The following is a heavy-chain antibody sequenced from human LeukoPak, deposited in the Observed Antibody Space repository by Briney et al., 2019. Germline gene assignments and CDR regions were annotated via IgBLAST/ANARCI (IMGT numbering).Heavy chain of an antibody. Sequence: PETLSLTCAVSGGSFSSFYWSWVRQPPGKGLEWLGYISYGGGTTYNPSLKRRVSMSMDTSKNQFSLRLSSVTAADTALYYCARVGDTSGYFYYFDYWGQGTLVTVSS. V-gene: IGHV4-59*08. CDR3: ARVGDTSGYFYYFDY. J-gene: IGHJ4*02. CDR1: GGSFSSFY. CDR2: ISYGGGT. D-gene: IGHD3-22*01.